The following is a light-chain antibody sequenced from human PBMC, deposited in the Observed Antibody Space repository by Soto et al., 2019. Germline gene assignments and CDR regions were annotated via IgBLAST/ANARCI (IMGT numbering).Light chain of an antibody. V-gene: IGKV3-15*01. CDR2: GAS. J-gene: IGKJ3*01. CDR3: QQYNNWPLFT. CDR1: QSVSSN. Sequence: EIVMTQSPATLSVSPGERATLSCRASQSVSSNLAWYQQKPGQAPRLLIYGASTRATGIPARFSGSGSGTGFNLTISSLQSEDFAVYDGQQYNNWPLFTFGPGTKVDSK.